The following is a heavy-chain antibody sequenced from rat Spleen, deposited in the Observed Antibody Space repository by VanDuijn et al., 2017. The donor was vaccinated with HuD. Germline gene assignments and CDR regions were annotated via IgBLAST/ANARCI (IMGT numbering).Heavy chain of an antibody. CDR1: GFSLTSYD. V-gene: IGHV2-13*01. CDR2: IWDNGKT. D-gene: IGHD1-12*02. J-gene: IGHJ2*01. CDR3: TLSRADGGFNSYYFDY. Sequence: QVQLKESGPGLVQPSQTLSLTCIVSGFSLTSYDVHWVRQPPGKGLEWMGVIWDNGKTYYNSGLRSRLSLSRDTSRSQVFLKVNSLQTEDTAIYFCTLSRADGGFNSYYFDYWGQGVMVTVSS.